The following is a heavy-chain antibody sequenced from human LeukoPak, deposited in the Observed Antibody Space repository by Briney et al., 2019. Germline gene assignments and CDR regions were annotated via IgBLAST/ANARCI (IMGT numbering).Heavy chain of an antibody. Sequence: ASVKVSCKASGYTFTGYYMHWVRPAPGQGLAWMGWINPNSGGTNYAQKFQGRVTMTRDTSISTAYMELIRLRSDDTAVYYCVRIAVAGTDFDYWGQGTQVTVSS. CDR2: INPNSGGT. D-gene: IGHD6-19*01. CDR1: GYTFTGYY. V-gene: IGHV1-2*02. J-gene: IGHJ4*02. CDR3: VRIAVAGTDFDY.